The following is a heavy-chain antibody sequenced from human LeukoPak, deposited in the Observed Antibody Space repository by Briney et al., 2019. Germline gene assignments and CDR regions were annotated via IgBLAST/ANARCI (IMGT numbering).Heavy chain of an antibody. CDR1: GGSFSGYY. V-gene: IGHV4-34*01. J-gene: IGHJ4*02. Sequence: PSETLSLTCAVYGGSFSGYYWSWIRQPPGKGLEWIGEINHSGSTNYNPSLKSRVTISVDTSKNQFSLKLSSVTAADTAVYYCAGVTGYSYWGQGTLVTVSS. D-gene: IGHD3-9*01. CDR2: INHSGST. CDR3: AGVTGYSY.